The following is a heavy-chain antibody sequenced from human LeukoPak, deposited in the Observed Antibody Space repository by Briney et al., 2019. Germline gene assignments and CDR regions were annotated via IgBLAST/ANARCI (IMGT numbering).Heavy chain of an antibody. Sequence: ASVKVSCKASGYTFTSYGISWVRQAPGQGLEWMGWISPYNGHTNYAQKLQGRVTMTTDTSTSTAYMELRSLRSDDMAMYYCARNIAAEHTHSDYXXXGXLXTVSS. J-gene: IGHJ4*02. CDR2: ISPYNGHT. CDR1: GYTFTSYG. D-gene: IGHD6-13*01. V-gene: IGHV1-18*03. CDR3: ARNIAAEHTHSDY.